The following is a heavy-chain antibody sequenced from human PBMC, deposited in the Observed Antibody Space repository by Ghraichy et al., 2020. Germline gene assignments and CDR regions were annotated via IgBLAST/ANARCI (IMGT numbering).Heavy chain of an antibody. D-gene: IGHD2-2*01. CDR1: GFTFSDYY. J-gene: IGHJ3*02. Sequence: GGSLRLSCAASGFTFSDYYMSWIRQAPGKGLEWVSYISSGGSKIYFAESVKGRFTISRDNAKNSLYLQMSSLRAEDTAVYYCARDTISYCSSTSCYEGAFDIWGLGTMVTVSS. V-gene: IGHV3-11*01. CDR2: ISSGGSKI. CDR3: ARDTISYCSSTSCYEGAFDI.